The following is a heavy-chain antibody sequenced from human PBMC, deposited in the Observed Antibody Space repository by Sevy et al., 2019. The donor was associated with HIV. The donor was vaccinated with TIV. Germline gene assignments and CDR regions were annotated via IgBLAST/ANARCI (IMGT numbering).Heavy chain of an antibody. J-gene: IGHJ4*02. D-gene: IGHD1-26*01. CDR2: INHSGGT. CDR3: VRGKLGATIEDKSFDY. Sequence: SETLSLTCAVYGGTFSGHYWSWIRQPPGKRLEWIGQINHSGGTNYNPSLKSRVTISADTSKNQFSLKLTSVTAADTAAYYCVRGKLGATIEDKSFDYWGRGTLVTVSS. V-gene: IGHV4-34*01. CDR1: GGTFSGHY.